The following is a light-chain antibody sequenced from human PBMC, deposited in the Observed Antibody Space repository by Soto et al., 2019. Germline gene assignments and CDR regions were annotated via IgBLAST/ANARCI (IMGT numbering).Light chain of an antibody. CDR1: SSDVGGYKY. V-gene: IGLV2-14*01. CDR2: EVS. J-gene: IGLJ1*01. Sequence: LTQPASVSGSPGQSITISCTGTSSDVGGYKYVSWYQQYPGKAPKLMMYEVSNRPSGVSNRFSGSKSGNTASLTISGLQAEDEADYYCSSYTTSSPGVFGTGTKVTVL. CDR3: SSYTTSSPGV.